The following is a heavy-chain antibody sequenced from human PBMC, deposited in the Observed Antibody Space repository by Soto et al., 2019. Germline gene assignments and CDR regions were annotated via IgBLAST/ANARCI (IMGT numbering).Heavy chain of an antibody. CDR3: ARLLGGSGWTAYYFDY. CDR2: INHSGST. V-gene: IGHV4-34*01. J-gene: IGHJ4*02. D-gene: IGHD6-19*01. Sequence: SDTLSLTCAVYGGSFSGYYWSWIRHPPGKGLEWIGEINHSGSTNYNPSLKSRFTISVDTSKNQFSLKLSSVTAADTAVYYCARLLGGSGWTAYYFDYWGQGTLVTVYS. CDR1: GGSFSGYY.